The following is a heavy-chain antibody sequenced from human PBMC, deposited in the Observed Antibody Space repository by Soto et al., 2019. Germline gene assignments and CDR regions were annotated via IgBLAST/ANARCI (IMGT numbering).Heavy chain of an antibody. Sequence: PSETLSLTCTVSGGSISGYYWSWIRQPPGKGLEWIGYIYYSGSTNYNPSLKSRVTISVDTSKNQFSLKLSSVTAADTAVYYCARREYYHRHAGMDVWGQGTTVTVSS. CDR2: IYYSGST. D-gene: IGHD3-22*01. V-gene: IGHV4-59*01. CDR3: ARREYYHRHAGMDV. CDR1: GGSISGYY. J-gene: IGHJ6*02.